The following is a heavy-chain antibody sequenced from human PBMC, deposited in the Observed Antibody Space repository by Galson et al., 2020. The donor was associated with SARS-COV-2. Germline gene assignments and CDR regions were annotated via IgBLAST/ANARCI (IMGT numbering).Heavy chain of an antibody. CDR3: ARDREFGGSYGGPGYYYYGMDV. V-gene: IGHV1-18*01. Sequence: ASVKVSCKASGYTFTSYGISWVRQAPGQGLEWMGWISAYNGNTNYAQKLQGRVTMTTDTSTSTAYMELRSLRSDDTAVYYCARDREFGGSYGGPGYYYYGMDVWGQGTTVTVSS. J-gene: IGHJ6*02. D-gene: IGHD1-26*01. CDR1: GYTFTSYG. CDR2: ISAYNGNT.